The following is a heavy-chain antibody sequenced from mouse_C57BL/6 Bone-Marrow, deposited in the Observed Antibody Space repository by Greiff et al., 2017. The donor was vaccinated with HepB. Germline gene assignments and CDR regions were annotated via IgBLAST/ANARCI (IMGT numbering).Heavy chain of an antibody. CDR2: INPSSGYT. Sequence: VKVVESGAELAKPGASVKLSCKASGYTFTSYWMHWVKQRPGQGLEWIGYINPSSGYTKYNQKFKDKATLTADKSSSTAYMQLSSLTYEDSAVYYCAGPYYYGSSYLDYWGQGTTLTVSS. D-gene: IGHD1-1*01. CDR1: GYTFTSYW. J-gene: IGHJ2*01. CDR3: AGPYYYGSSYLDY. V-gene: IGHV1-7*01.